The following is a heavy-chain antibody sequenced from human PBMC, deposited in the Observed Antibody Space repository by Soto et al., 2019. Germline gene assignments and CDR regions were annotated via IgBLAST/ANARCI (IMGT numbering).Heavy chain of an antibody. J-gene: IGHJ6*03. D-gene: IGHD5-12*01. CDR3: SRHSPYSGYERYYYYMDV. Sequence: SQTLSLTCAISGDSVSSNSAAWNWIRQSPSRGLEWLGRTYYRSKWYNNYAVSVKSRITINPDTSKNQFSLQLNSVTPEDTAVYYCSRHSPYSGYERYYYYMDVWGKGTTVTVSS. CDR2: TYYRSKWYN. CDR1: GDSVSSNSAA. V-gene: IGHV6-1*01.